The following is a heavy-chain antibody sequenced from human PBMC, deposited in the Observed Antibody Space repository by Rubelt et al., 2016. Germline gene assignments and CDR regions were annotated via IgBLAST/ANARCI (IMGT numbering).Heavy chain of an antibody. CDR3: ASRTWCSGGSCYSDLGVDY. Sequence: QVQLVQSGAEVKKPGASVKVSCKASGYTFTGYYMHWVRQAPGQGLEWMGWINPNSGGTNYAQKFLGRVTMTRDTSISTAYMELSRLRSDDTAVYYGASRTWCSGGSCYSDLGVDYWGQGTLVTVSS. CDR2: INPNSGGT. V-gene: IGHV1-2*02. D-gene: IGHD2-15*01. CDR1: GYTFTGYY. J-gene: IGHJ4*02.